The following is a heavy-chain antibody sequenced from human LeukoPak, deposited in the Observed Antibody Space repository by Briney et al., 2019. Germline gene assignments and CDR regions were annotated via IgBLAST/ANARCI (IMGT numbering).Heavy chain of an antibody. Sequence: GASVKVSCKASGGTFSSYAISWVRQAPGQGLEWMGVIIPIFGSTNYAQKFQGRVTITTDESTSTAYMELSSLRSEDTAVYYCAREETGYSSGWYVYWGQGTLFTVSS. J-gene: IGHJ4*02. CDR3: AREETGYSSGWYVY. D-gene: IGHD6-19*01. V-gene: IGHV1-69*05. CDR2: IIPIFGST. CDR1: GGTFSSYA.